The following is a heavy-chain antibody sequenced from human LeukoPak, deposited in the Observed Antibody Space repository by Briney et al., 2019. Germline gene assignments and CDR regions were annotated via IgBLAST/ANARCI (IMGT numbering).Heavy chain of an antibody. Sequence: PSETLSLTCTVSGGSISSGGYYWSWIRQHPGKGLEWIGYIFYSGSTYYNPSLKSRVTISVDTSKNQFSLKLSSVTAADTAVYYCASGISQWLVPYWGQGTLVTVSS. V-gene: IGHV4-31*03. CDR3: ASGISQWLVPY. D-gene: IGHD6-19*01. CDR1: GGSISSGGYY. CDR2: IFYSGST. J-gene: IGHJ4*02.